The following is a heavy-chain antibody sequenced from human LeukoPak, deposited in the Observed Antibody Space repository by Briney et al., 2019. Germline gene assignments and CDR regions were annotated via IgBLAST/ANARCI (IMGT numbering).Heavy chain of an antibody. V-gene: IGHV3-48*04. J-gene: IGHJ4*02. Sequence: GGSLRLSCAASGFTSTSYSINWVRQAPGKGLEWISYVSSTGKTTYYAASVKGRVTFSRDDADNSLYLQMNSLRVEDTGIYYCASRPLSGRSTWYTLDFWGQGVLVTISS. CDR1: GFTSTSYS. CDR2: VSSTGKTT. D-gene: IGHD6-13*01. CDR3: ASRPLSGRSTWYTLDF.